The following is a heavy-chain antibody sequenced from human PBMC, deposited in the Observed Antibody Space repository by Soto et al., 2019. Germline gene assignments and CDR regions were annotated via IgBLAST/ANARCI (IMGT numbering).Heavy chain of an antibody. Sequence: ASVKVSCKASGYTFTSYGISWVRQAPGQGLEWMGWIIPNSGITNYAQKFQGRVTMTADKSTSTAYMELSSLRSEDTAVYYCARDGHGDSSSSDYWGQGTLVTVSS. J-gene: IGHJ4*02. V-gene: IGHV1-69*10. D-gene: IGHD6-6*01. CDR1: GYTFTSYG. CDR3: ARDGHGDSSSSDY. CDR2: IIPNSGIT.